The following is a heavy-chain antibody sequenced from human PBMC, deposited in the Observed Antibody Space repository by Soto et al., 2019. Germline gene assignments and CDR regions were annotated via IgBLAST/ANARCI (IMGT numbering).Heavy chain of an antibody. Sequence: SVKVSCKASGGAFSSYTISWVRQAPGQGLEWMGRIIPILGIANYAQKFQGRVTITADKSTSTAYMELSSLRSEDTAVYYCTTEPSYGSGSYIDYWGQGTLVTVSS. V-gene: IGHV1-69*02. CDR1: GGAFSSYT. CDR3: TTEPSYGSGSYIDY. D-gene: IGHD3-10*01. J-gene: IGHJ4*02. CDR2: IIPILGIA.